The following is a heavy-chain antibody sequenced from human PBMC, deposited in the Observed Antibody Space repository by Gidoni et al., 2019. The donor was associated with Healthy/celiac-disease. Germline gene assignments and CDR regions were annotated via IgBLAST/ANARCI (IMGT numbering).Heavy chain of an antibody. CDR1: GFTFSRYA. D-gene: IGHD2-2*01. J-gene: IGHJ4*02. CDR2: ISGRGGTT. V-gene: IGHV3-23*04. CDR3: AKDIRGGYCSSTSCYWESGFDY. Sequence: EVQLVESGGGLVQPGGSLRLSCAASGFTFSRYAMCWGRQAPGKGLDWVSAISGRGGTTYYADSVKGRFTISRDNSKNTLYLQMNSLRDEDTAVYYCAKDIRGGYCSSTSCYWESGFDYWGQGTLVTVSS.